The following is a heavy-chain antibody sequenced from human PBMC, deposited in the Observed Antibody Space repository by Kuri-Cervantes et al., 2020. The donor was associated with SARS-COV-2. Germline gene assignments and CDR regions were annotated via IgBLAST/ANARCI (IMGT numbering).Heavy chain of an antibody. CDR2: IDSSSYYI. Sequence: GESLKISCAASGVTFSGYSMNWIRQAPGKGLEWVASIDSSSYYIYHADSVKGRLTISRDNAKTSLYLQMNSLKLEDTAVYYCAREEGGELGEAFDYWGQGALVTVSS. V-gene: IGHV3-21*01. D-gene: IGHD7-27*01. J-gene: IGHJ4*02. CDR1: GVTFSGYS. CDR3: AREEGGELGEAFDY.